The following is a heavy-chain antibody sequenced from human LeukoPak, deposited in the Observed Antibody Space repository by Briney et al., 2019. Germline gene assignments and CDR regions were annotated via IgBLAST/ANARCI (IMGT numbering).Heavy chain of an antibody. CDR1: GFTFDDYG. Sequence: GGSLRLSCAASGFTFDDYGMSWIRQAPGKGLEWVSYISSSGSTIYYADSVKGRFTISRDNAKNSLYLQMNSLRAEDTALYYCARVSNYGNWDYYYYMDVWGKGTTVTVSS. J-gene: IGHJ6*03. D-gene: IGHD4-11*01. CDR2: ISSSGSTI. CDR3: ARVSNYGNWDYYYYMDV. V-gene: IGHV3-11*01.